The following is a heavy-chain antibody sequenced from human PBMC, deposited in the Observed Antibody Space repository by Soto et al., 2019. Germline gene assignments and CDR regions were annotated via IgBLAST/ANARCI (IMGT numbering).Heavy chain of an antibody. CDR2: IGSSSSYI. D-gene: IGHD2-15*01. V-gene: IGHV3-21*01. Sequence: EVQLVESGGGLVKPGGSLRLSCAASGFTFSSYSMNWVRQAPGKGLAWVSSIGSSSSYIYYADSVKGRFTISRDNAKNSLYLQMNSLRAEDTAVYYGARDRRCSGGSCFDYWGQVALVTVSS. CDR3: ARDRRCSGGSCFDY. J-gene: IGHJ4*02. CDR1: GFTFSSYS.